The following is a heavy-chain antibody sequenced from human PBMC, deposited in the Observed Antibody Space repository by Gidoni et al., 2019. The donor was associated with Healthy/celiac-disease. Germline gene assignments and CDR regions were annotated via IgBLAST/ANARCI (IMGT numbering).Heavy chain of an antibody. J-gene: IGHJ6*02. V-gene: IGHV7-4-1*02. Sequence: QVQLVQSGSELKKPGASVKVSCTASGYTFTSYAMNWVRQAPGQGLVWMGWINTNTGNPTYAQGFTGRFVFSLDTSVSTAYLQISSLKAEDTAVYYCAREGRGYSYGFYDPYYYGMDVWGQGTTVTVSS. CDR2: INTNTGNP. D-gene: IGHD5-18*01. CDR3: AREGRGYSYGFYDPYYYGMDV. CDR1: GYTFTSYA.